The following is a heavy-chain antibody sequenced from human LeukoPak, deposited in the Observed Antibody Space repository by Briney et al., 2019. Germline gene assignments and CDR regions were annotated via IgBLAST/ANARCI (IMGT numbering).Heavy chain of an antibody. D-gene: IGHD2-2*01. CDR2: ISGSGGST. J-gene: IGHJ4*02. Sequence: GGSLRLSCAASGFTFSSYAMSWVRQAPGKGLEWVSAISGSGGSTYYGDSVKGRFTISRDNSKNTLYLQMNSLRAEDTAVYYCAKGSAADIVVVPAYDYWGQGTLVTVSS. CDR3: AKGSAADIVVVPAYDY. CDR1: GFTFSSYA. V-gene: IGHV3-23*01.